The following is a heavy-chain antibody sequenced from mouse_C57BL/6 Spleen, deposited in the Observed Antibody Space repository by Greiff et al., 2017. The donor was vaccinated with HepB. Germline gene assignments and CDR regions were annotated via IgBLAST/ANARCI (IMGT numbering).Heavy chain of an antibody. Sequence: EVNVVESGGGLVQSGRSLRLSCATSGFTFSDFYMEWVRQAPGKGLEWIAASRNKANDYTTEYSASVKGRFIVSRDTSQSILYLQMNALRAEDTAIYYCARDAVWYFDVWGTGTTVTVSS. V-gene: IGHV7-1*01. CDR2: SRNKANDYTT. J-gene: IGHJ1*03. CDR1: GFTFSDFY. CDR3: ARDAVWYFDV.